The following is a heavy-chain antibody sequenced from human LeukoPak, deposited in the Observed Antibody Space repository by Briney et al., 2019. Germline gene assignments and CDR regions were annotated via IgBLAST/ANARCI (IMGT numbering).Heavy chain of an antibody. CDR2: INHSGST. CDR1: GGSFSGYY. Sequence: SVTLSLTCAVYGGSFSGYYWSWIRQPPGKGLEWIGEINHSGSTNYNPSLKSRVTISVDTSKNQFSLKLSSVTAADTAVYYCARGGWNKFDYWGRGTLVTVSS. V-gene: IGHV4-34*01. J-gene: IGHJ4*02. CDR3: ARGGWNKFDY. D-gene: IGHD1-1*01.